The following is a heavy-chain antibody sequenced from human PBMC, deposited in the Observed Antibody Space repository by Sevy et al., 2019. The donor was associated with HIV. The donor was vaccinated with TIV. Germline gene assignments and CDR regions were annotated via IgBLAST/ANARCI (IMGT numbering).Heavy chain of an antibody. V-gene: IGHV3-33*06. J-gene: IGHJ4*02. D-gene: IGHD5-12*01. CDR3: AKGGPNSGYDYYFDY. CDR1: GFTFSNHA. Sequence: GGSLRLSCAASGFTFSNHAMHWVRQAPGKGLAWVALIWYDGSKIFYADSVKGRFTISRDNSESTLYLQMNSLRAEDTALYHCAKGGPNSGYDYYFDYWGQGTLVTVSS. CDR2: IWYDGSKI.